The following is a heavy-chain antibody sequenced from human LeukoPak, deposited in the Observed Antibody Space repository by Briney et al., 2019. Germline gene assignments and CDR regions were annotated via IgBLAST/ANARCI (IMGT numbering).Heavy chain of an antibody. CDR1: GLTFSDYY. D-gene: IGHD2-2*01. J-gene: IGHJ3*02. V-gene: IGHV3-11*04. CDR2: IRGSGSTV. Sequence: PGGALRLFCAASGLTFSDYYVSWIRPAPGEGLGGVSYIRGSGSTVYYSDSVEGRFTIARDHAKNPLYLQMNSLRAEDTAVYYCARLIVILPAATDAFDIWGQGTMVTVSS. CDR3: ARLIVILPAATDAFDI.